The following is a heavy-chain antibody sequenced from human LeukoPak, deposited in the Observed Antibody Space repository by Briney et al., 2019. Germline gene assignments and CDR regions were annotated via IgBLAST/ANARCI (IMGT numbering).Heavy chain of an antibody. J-gene: IGHJ4*02. CDR2: IYNTVDV. CDR3: ARSRNYDSTGYNPTYYFDS. D-gene: IGHD3-22*01. V-gene: IGHV4-59*01. CDR1: GGSIIGSY. Sequence: SETLSLTCTVSGGSIIGSYWTWIRQSPGGGLEYIGYIYNTVDVDYSPSLKSRVTISIDMSRSQFSLRLKSVTAADTAIYYCARSRNYDSTGYNPTYYFDSWGQGALVTVSS.